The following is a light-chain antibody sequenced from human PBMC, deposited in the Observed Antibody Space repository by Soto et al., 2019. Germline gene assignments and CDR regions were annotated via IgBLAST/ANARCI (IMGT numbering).Light chain of an antibody. CDR3: SSYTTTSTWV. J-gene: IGLJ2*01. V-gene: IGLV2-14*01. CDR2: DVS. Sequence: QSALTQPASVSGSPGQSITISCTGTITDVGSSNYVSWYKQHPGKAPKLMIYDVSNRPSGASNRFSGSKSGNTASLTISGLQAEDEADYYCSSYTTTSTWVFGGGTKLTVL. CDR1: ITDVGSSNY.